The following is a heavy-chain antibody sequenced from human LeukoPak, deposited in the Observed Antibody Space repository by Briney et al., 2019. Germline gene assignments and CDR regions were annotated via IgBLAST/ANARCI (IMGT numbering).Heavy chain of an antibody. J-gene: IGHJ4*02. Sequence: GGSLRLACAASGFTFSGYWMSWVRQAPGKGLEWVANIKQDGSEKYYVDSVKGRFTISRDNAKNSLYLQMNSLRAEDTAVYYCARQLSTVTTFAYWGQGTLVTVSS. D-gene: IGHD4-17*01. CDR2: IKQDGSEK. CDR3: ARQLSTVTTFAY. CDR1: GFTFSGYW. V-gene: IGHV3-7*01.